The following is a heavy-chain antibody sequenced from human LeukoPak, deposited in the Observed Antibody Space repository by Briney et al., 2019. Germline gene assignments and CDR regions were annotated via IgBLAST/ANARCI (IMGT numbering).Heavy chain of an antibody. CDR2: IYYSGST. V-gene: IGHV4-39*01. J-gene: IGHJ1*01. D-gene: IGHD1-14*01. Sequence: SETLSLTCTVSGDSISGSTYYWGWVRQPPGKGLEWIGSIYYSGSTYYNPSLKSRVTISVDTSKNQFSLKLSSVTAADTAVYFCSFRNFWGQGSLVTISS. CDR3: SFRNF. CDR1: GDSISGSTYY.